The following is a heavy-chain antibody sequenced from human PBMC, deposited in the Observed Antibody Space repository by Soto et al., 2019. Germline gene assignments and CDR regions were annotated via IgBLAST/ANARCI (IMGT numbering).Heavy chain of an antibody. CDR1: GYDFTTYG. CDR2: ISAHNGNT. V-gene: IGHV1-18*01. J-gene: IGHJ4*02. Sequence: QVHLVQSGAEVKKHGASVKVSCKGSGYDFTTYGITWVRQAPGQGLEWMAWISAHNGNTDYAQKLQGRVTVTRDTSTSTAYIELRRLRSDDTAMYYCARGRYGDYWGQGSLVTVSS. D-gene: IGHD1-1*01. CDR3: ARGRYGDY.